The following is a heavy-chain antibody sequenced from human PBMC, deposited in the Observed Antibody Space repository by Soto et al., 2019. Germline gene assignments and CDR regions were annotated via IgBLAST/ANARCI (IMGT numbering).Heavy chain of an antibody. CDR1: GGSFSGYY. V-gene: IGHV4-34*01. CDR2: INHSGST. Sequence: LSLTCAVYGGSFSGYYWRWIRQRPGKGQERIREINHSGSTNYNPSLMSRVTISVDTSENQFSLILSPVTPADTAVYYCARGRRIVGATVSTEPYSSDSWAQGTLV. J-gene: IGHJ5*01. CDR3: ARGRRIVGATVSTEPYSSDS. D-gene: IGHD1-26*01.